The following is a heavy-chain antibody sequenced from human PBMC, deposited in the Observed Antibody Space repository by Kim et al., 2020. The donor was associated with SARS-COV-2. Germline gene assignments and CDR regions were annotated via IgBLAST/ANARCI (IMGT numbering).Heavy chain of an antibody. D-gene: IGHD1-26*01. CDR3: ARGGAKYYFDY. CDR2: IYYSGST. J-gene: IGHJ4*02. V-gene: IGHV4-59*13. CDR1: GGSISSYY. Sequence: SETLSLTCTVSGGSISSYYWSWIRQPPGKGLEWIGYIYYSGSTNYNPSLKSRVTISVDTSKNQFSLKLSSVTAADTAVYYCARGGAKYYFDYWGQGTLVTVSS.